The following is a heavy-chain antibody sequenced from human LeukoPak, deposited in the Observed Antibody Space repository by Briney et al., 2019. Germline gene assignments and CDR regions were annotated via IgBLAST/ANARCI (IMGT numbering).Heavy chain of an antibody. J-gene: IGHJ3*02. V-gene: IGHV3-21*01. Sequence: GGSLRLSCAASGFTFSSYNMNWVRQAPGKGLEWVSFISSSGTYIYYADSVRGRFTISRDNAKNSLYLQMNSLRAEDTAVYYCATVPPAGFLDAFDIWGQGTMVTVSS. CDR3: ATVPPAGFLDAFDI. D-gene: IGHD3-10*01. CDR1: GFTFSSYN. CDR2: ISSSGTYI.